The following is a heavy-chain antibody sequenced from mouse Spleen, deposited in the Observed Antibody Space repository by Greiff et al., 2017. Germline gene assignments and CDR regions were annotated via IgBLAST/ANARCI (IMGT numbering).Heavy chain of an antibody. CDR1: GYAFSSYW. J-gene: IGHJ4*01. Sequence: VQLQQSGAELVKPGASVKISCKASGYAFSSYWMNWVKQRPGKGLEWIGQIYPGDGDTNYNGKFKGKATLTADKSSSTAYMQLSSLTSEDSAVYFCAREVRRGAMDYWGQGTSVTVSS. D-gene: IGHD2-14*01. V-gene: IGHV1-80*01. CDR2: IYPGDGDT. CDR3: AREVRRGAMDY.